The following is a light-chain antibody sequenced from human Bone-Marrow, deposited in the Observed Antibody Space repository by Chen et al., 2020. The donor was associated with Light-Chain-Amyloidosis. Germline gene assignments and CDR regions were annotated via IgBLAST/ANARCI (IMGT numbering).Light chain of an antibody. CDR2: GNN. V-gene: IGLV1-47*01. Sequence: QSVLTQPPSASGTPGQRVTISCSGASSNIGINYVYWYQQFPGAAPNLLIHGNNQRPSGVPDRFSASKSGTSAFLAISGLRSEDEADYYCAAWDGSLSGYVFGTGTKVIVL. J-gene: IGLJ1*01. CDR3: AAWDGSLSGYV. CDR1: SSNIGINY.